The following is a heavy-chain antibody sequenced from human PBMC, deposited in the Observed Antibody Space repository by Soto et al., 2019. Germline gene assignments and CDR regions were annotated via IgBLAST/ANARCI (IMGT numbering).Heavy chain of an antibody. D-gene: IGHD2-2*01. V-gene: IGHV1-69*08. Sequence: QVQLVQSGAEVKKPGSSVKVSCKASGGTFSSYTISWVRQAPGQGLEWMGRIIPILGIANYAQKFQGRVKITADKFTSTAYMELSSLRSEDTAVYYCARERGPKDIVVVPAATHDAFDIWGQGTMVTVSS. CDR1: GGTFSSYT. CDR3: ARERGPKDIVVVPAATHDAFDI. J-gene: IGHJ3*02. CDR2: IIPILGIA.